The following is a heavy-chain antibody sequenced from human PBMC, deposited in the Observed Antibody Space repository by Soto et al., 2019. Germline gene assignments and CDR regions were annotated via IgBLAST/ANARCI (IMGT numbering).Heavy chain of an antibody. CDR1: GYTFTSYG. D-gene: IGHD3-16*02. Sequence: ASVKVSCKASGYTFTSYGISWVRQAPGQGLECMGWISAYNGNTNYAQKLQGRVTMTTDTSTSTAYMELRSLRSDDTAVYYCARDPTLTFGGVIVMNYYYGMDVWGQGTTVTVSS. CDR3: ARDPTLTFGGVIVMNYYYGMDV. V-gene: IGHV1-18*04. CDR2: ISAYNGNT. J-gene: IGHJ6*02.